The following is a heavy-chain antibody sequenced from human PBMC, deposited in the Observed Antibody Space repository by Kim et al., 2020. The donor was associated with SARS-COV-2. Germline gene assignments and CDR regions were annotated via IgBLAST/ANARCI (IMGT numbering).Heavy chain of an antibody. V-gene: IGHV4-34*01. D-gene: IGHD3-3*01. J-gene: IGHJ5*02. CDR3: ARLVTYYDFWSGYFKGANWFDP. Sequence: SETLSLTCAVYGGSFSGYYWSWIRQPPGKGLEWIGEINHSGSTNYNPSLKSRVTISVDTSKNQFSLKLSSVTAADTAVYYCARLVTYYDFWSGYFKGANWFDPWGQGTLVTVSS. CDR1: GGSFSGYY. CDR2: INHSGST.